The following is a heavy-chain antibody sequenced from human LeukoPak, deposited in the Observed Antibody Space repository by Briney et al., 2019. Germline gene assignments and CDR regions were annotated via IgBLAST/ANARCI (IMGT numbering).Heavy chain of an antibody. CDR2: IYYGGSN. CDR3: VREDGSSGWYPFFDY. CDR1: GGSISSYY. J-gene: IGHJ4*02. V-gene: IGHV4-59*01. D-gene: IGHD6-19*01. Sequence: PSETLFLTCTVSGGSISSYYWSWIWQPPGKGLEWIGYIYYGGSNNYNPSLKSRVTISVDTSKNQFSLKLSSVTAADTAVYYCVREDGSSGWYPFFDYWGQGTLVTVSS.